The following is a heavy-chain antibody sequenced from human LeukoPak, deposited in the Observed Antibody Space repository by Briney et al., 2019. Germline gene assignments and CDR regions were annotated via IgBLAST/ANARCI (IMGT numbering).Heavy chain of an antibody. J-gene: IGHJ4*02. Sequence: GGSLRLSCAASGLTFSDYYMSRIRQAPGKGLEWVSYISSSSSYTNYADSVKGRFTISRDNAKNSLYLQMNSLRAEDTAVYYCARAGTIAVVAIDYWGQGTLVTVSS. D-gene: IGHD6-19*01. V-gene: IGHV3-11*06. CDR1: GLTFSDYY. CDR3: ARAGTIAVVAIDY. CDR2: ISSSSSYT.